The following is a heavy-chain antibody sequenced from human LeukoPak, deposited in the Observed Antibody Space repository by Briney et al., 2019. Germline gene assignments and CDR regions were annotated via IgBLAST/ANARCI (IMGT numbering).Heavy chain of an antibody. J-gene: IGHJ4*02. CDR3: ARELYSYGPDY. D-gene: IGHD5-18*01. V-gene: IGHV3-48*02. Sequence: DSVKGRFTISRENVKNSLHLQMNSLRDEGTAVYYCARELYSYGPDYWGQGTLVTVSS.